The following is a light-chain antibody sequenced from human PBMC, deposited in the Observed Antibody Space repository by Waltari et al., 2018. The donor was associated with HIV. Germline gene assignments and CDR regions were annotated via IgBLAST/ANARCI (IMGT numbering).Light chain of an antibody. Sequence: QSVLTQPPPVSGAPGQRVTISCTGSSSNTGAGYDDHWSHQLPGTAPKLLIYGNSNRPSGFPDRFSGSKSGTSASLAITGLQAEDEADYYCQSYDSSLSGSGVFGGGTKLTVL. CDR3: QSYDSSLSGSGV. J-gene: IGLJ3*02. CDR2: GNS. CDR1: SSNTGAGYD. V-gene: IGLV1-40*01.